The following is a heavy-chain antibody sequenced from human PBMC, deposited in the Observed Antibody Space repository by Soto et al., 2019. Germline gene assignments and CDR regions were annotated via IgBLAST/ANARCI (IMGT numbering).Heavy chain of an antibody. CDR3: ARGGWSLDE. CDR2: IHYSGST. CDR1: GGSIISHY. D-gene: IGHD2-15*01. J-gene: IGHJ4*02. V-gene: IGHV4-59*11. Sequence: SETLSLTCRVSGGSIISHYWSWIRQPPGKGLEWIGYIHYSGSTDYNPSLKSRLSISVDTSKNQFSLKLSSVTAADTAVYYCARGGWSLDEWGQGTLVTVSS.